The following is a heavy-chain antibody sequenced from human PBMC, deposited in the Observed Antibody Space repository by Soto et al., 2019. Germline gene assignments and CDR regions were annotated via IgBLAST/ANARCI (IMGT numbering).Heavy chain of an antibody. J-gene: IGHJ6*02. V-gene: IGHV1-69*13. CDR1: GGTFSSYA. CDR2: IIPIFGTA. D-gene: IGHD6-19*01. Sequence: VASVEVSWKACGGTFSSYARSWVRQAPGQGLEWMGGIIPIFGTANYAQKFQGRVTITADESTSTAYMELSSLRSEDTAVYYCARDLTRSIAVAGPGFPGGMDVWGQGTKVPVSS. CDR3: ARDLTRSIAVAGPGFPGGMDV.